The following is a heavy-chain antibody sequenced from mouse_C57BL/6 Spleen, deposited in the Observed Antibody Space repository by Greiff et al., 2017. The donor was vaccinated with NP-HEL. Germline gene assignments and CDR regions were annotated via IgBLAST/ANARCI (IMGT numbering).Heavy chain of an antibody. D-gene: IGHD1-1*01. CDR1: GYAFSSSW. CDR2: IYPGDGDT. Sequence: VKLMESGPELVKPGASVKISCKASGYAFSSSWMNWVKQRPGKGLEWIGRIYPGDGDTNYNGKFKGKATLTADKSSSKAYMQLSSLTSEDSAVYFCARPYYDGSSYYAMDYWGQGTSVTVSS. CDR3: ARPYYDGSSYYAMDY. V-gene: IGHV1-82*01. J-gene: IGHJ4*01.